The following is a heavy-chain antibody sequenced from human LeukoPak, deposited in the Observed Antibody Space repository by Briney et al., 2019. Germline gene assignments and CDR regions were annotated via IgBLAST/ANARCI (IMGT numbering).Heavy chain of an antibody. CDR3: ARSPGYYDKRNYFSGDFDY. V-gene: IGHV4-59*01. Sequence: SETLPLTCTVSSGSISSYYWNWIRQPPGKGLEWIGFIHYSGSTNYNPSLKSRVPISLDTSKSQFSLKLSSVTAADTAVYYCARSPGYYDKRNYFSGDFDYWGQGTLDTVSS. CDR1: SGSISSYY. D-gene: IGHD3-22*01. CDR2: IHYSGST. J-gene: IGHJ4*02.